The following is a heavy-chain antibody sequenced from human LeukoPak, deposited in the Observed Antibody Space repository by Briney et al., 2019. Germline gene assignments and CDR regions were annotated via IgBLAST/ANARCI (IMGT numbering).Heavy chain of an antibody. CDR2: ISSSARTI. CDR1: GFRFSDYY. Sequence: GGSLRLSCAASGFRFSDYYMSWIRQAPGKGLEWVSYISSSARTIYYADSVKGRFTNSRDNAKKSLYLQMNSLRAEDTAVYYCARGSQWELRPDAFDIWGQGTMVTVSS. D-gene: IGHD1-26*01. J-gene: IGHJ3*02. CDR3: ARGSQWELRPDAFDI. V-gene: IGHV3-11*04.